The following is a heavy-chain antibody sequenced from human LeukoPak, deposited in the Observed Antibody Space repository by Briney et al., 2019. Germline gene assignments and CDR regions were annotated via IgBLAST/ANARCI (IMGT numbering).Heavy chain of an antibody. CDR1: RGTFSSYA. CDR2: IIPIFGTA. Sequence: ASVKVSCKASRGTFSSYAISWVRQAPGQGLEWMGGIIPIFGTANYAQKFQGRVTITADESTSTAYMELSSLRSEDTAVYYCARKFGDYASYFDYWGQGTLVTVSS. CDR3: ARKFGDYASYFDY. D-gene: IGHD4-17*01. V-gene: IGHV1-69*13. J-gene: IGHJ4*02.